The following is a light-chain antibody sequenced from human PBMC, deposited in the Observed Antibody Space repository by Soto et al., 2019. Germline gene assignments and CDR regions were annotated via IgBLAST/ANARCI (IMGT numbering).Light chain of an antibody. V-gene: IGLV1-40*01. CDR1: TSNIGAGYD. J-gene: IGLJ6*01. Sequence: QSVLTQQPSVSGAPGQRVTISCTGNTSNIGAGYDVHWYQQLPGAAPKLLIYGNTNRPSGVPDRFSGSKSGTSASLAINGLQAEDEADYYCQSYDSSLSGSGVFGGGTKVTVL. CDR3: QSYDSSLSGSGV. CDR2: GNT.